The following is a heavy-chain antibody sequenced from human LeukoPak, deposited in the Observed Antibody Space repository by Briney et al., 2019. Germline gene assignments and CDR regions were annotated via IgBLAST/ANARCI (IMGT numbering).Heavy chain of an antibody. CDR3: ARDSGGKYQLRYLTYFDY. Sequence: PGGSPRLSCATSGFTFGSYSMNWVRQAPGKGLEWVSSISSSSSYIYYADSVKGRFTISRDNAKNSLYLQMNSLRAEDTAVYYCARDSGGKYQLRYLTYFDYWGQGTLVTVSS. J-gene: IGHJ4*02. CDR2: ISSSSSYI. V-gene: IGHV3-21*01. D-gene: IGHD2-2*02. CDR1: GFTFGSYS.